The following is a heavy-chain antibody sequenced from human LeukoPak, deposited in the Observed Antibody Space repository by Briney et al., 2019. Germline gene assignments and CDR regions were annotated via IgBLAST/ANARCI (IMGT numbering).Heavy chain of an antibody. Sequence: NPSETLSLTCAVYGGSFSSYYWGWTRQPPGKGLEWIGSIYYSGSTYYNPSLKSRVTISVDTSKNQFSLKLSSVTAADTAVYYCARQVGYSYGYYMDVWGKGTTVTISS. V-gene: IGHV4-34*01. CDR1: GGSFSSYY. CDR2: IYYSGST. D-gene: IGHD5-18*01. CDR3: ARQVGYSYGYYMDV. J-gene: IGHJ6*03.